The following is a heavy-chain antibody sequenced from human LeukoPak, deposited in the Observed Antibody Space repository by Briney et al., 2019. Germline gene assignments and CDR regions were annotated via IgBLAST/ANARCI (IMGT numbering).Heavy chain of an antibody. Sequence: SETLSLTCTVSGGSISDYYWSWIRQPPGKGLEWIGYIYYSGSTTYNPSLKSRVTMSVDTSKNQFSLKLSSVTAADTAVYYCARGDFCSSTSCYLRPTDVWGKGTTVTVSS. D-gene: IGHD2-2*01. CDR3: ARGDFCSSTSCYLRPTDV. J-gene: IGHJ6*04. CDR2: IYYSGST. V-gene: IGHV4-59*01. CDR1: GGSISDYY.